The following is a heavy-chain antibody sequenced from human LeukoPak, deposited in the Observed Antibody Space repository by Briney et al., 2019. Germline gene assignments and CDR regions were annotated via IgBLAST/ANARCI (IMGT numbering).Heavy chain of an antibody. Sequence: ASVKVSCKASGYTFTSYDINWVRQATGQGLEWMGWMNPNSGNTGYAQKFQGRVTMTRNTSISTAYMELSSLRSEDTAVYYCASGFPYDSSGYYRHNWFDPWGQGTLVTVSS. CDR3: ASGFPYDSSGYYRHNWFDP. D-gene: IGHD3-22*01. CDR1: GYTFTSYD. J-gene: IGHJ5*02. CDR2: MNPNSGNT. V-gene: IGHV1-8*01.